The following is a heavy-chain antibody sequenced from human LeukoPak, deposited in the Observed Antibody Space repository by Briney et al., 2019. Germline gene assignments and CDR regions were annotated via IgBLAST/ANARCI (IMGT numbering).Heavy chain of an antibody. CDR3: ASLDPALTTEGVDS. J-gene: IGHJ5*01. Sequence: PGGSLSLSCAASGFTFSSYWMSWVRQAPGKGLEWVANIKQDGSEKYYVDSVKGRFTISRDNAKNSLCLQMNSLRAEDTAVYCCASLDPALTTEGVDSWGQGTLVAVSS. D-gene: IGHD4-17*01. CDR2: IKQDGSEK. CDR1: GFTFSSYW. V-gene: IGHV3-7*01.